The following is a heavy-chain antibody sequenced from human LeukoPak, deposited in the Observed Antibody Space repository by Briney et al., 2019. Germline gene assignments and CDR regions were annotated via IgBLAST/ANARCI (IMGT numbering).Heavy chain of an antibody. J-gene: IGHJ6*03. V-gene: IGHV1-46*01. D-gene: IGHD3-9*01. Sequence: ASVKVSCKASGYTFTSYYMHWVRQAPGQGLEWMGIINPSGGSTSYAQKFQGRVTMTRDTSTSTVYMELSSLRSEDTAVYYCARDPSHILTGPSLYYMDVWGKGTTVTVSS. CDR3: ARDPSHILTGPSLYYMDV. CDR2: INPSGGST. CDR1: GYTFTSYY.